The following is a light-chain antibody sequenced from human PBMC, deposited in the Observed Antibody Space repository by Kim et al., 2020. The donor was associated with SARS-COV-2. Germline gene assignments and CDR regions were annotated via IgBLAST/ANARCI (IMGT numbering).Light chain of an antibody. CDR1: QRVSSSS. V-gene: IGKV3-20*01. J-gene: IGKJ1*01. CDR2: GAS. CDR3: QQDGSSPPT. Sequence: PGERATLSGRASQRVSSSSFAWYQQKPGQAPRLLVFGASSRATGIPDRFSGSGSGTDFTLTISRLEPEDFAVYYCQQDGSSPPTFGQGTKVDIK.